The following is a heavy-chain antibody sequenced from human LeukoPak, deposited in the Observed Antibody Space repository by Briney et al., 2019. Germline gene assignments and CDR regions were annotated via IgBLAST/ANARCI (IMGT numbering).Heavy chain of an antibody. D-gene: IGHD1-14*01. CDR3: ARETGDY. Sequence: SETLSLTCSVYGGSFSGYYWSWNRQPPGKGLEWIGEINHSGSTNYNPSLKSRVTISVDTSKNQFSLKLSSVTAADTAVYYCARETGDYWGQGTLVTVSS. CDR2: INHSGST. J-gene: IGHJ4*02. V-gene: IGHV4-34*01. CDR1: GGSFSGYY.